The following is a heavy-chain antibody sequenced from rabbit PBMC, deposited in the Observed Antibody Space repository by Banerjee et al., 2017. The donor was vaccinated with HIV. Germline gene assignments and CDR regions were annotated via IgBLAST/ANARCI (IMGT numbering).Heavy chain of an antibody. CDR1: GFDLSSYYY. Sequence: QEQLEESGGDLVKPEGSLTLTCTASGFDLSSYYYMCWVRQAPGKGLEWIGCIHVGSSGSTYYASWAKGRFTISKTSSTTVTLQMTSLTAADTATYLCARDAGSSGYHFNLWGPGTLVTVS. CDR2: IHVGSSGST. V-gene: IGHV1S45*01. J-gene: IGHJ4*01. CDR3: ARDAGSSGYHFNL. D-gene: IGHD1-1*01.